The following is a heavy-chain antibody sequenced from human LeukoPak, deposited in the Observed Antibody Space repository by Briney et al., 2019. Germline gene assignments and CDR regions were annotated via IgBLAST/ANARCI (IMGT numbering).Heavy chain of an antibody. V-gene: IGHV3-23*01. J-gene: IGHJ4*02. Sequence: GGSLRLSCAAPGFSFSDFYMTWIRQAPGKGLEWVSAISGSGGSTYYADSVKGRFTISRDNSKNTLSLQMNSLRAEDTAVYYCATTVGYCSSTSCSRVRYFDYWGQGTLVSVSS. CDR2: ISGSGGST. CDR3: ATTVGYCSSTSCSRVRYFDY. CDR1: GFSFSDFY. D-gene: IGHD2-2*01.